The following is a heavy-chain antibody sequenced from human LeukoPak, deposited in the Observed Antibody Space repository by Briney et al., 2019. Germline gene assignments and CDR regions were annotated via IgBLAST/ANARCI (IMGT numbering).Heavy chain of an antibody. Sequence: GGSLRLSCAASGFTFSSYEMNWVRQAPGKGLEWLSYISSSVSDIHYADSVKGRFTISRDNAKNSLYLQMSSLRVEDTAVYYCARERAACGGDCNDYWGQGTLVTVSS. CDR1: GFTFSSYE. D-gene: IGHD2-21*02. V-gene: IGHV3-48*03. J-gene: IGHJ4*02. CDR2: ISSSVSDI. CDR3: ARERAACGGDCNDY.